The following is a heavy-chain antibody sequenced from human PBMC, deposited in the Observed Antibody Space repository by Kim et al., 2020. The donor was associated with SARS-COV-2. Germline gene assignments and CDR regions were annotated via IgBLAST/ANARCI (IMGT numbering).Heavy chain of an antibody. CDR2: IYPSDSDI. Sequence: GESLKISCQGSGYTFSTYWIDWVRQTPGTGLELVGVIYPSDSDIRYNPSFQGQATISVDKSLSTAYLQWSSLKASDTGMYYCARQQHLTYGFDSWGQGTLVTVSS. V-gene: IGHV5-51*01. D-gene: IGHD6-13*01. J-gene: IGHJ5*01. CDR3: ARQQHLTYGFDS. CDR1: GYTFSTYW.